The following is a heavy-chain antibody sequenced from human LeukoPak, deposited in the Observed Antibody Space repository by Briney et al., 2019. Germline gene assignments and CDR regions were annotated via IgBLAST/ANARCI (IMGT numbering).Heavy chain of an antibody. J-gene: IGHJ4*02. V-gene: IGHV1-2*02. CDR1: GYTFTGYF. CDR2: INPNSGGP. Sequence: ASVKVSCKASGYTFTGYFMHWVRQAPGQGLEWMGWINPNSGGPNYAQKFQGRVTMTRDTSISTAYMDLSGLRSDDTAVYYCARGPAYDSSGYLDYWGQGTLVTVSS. CDR3: ARGPAYDSSGYLDY. D-gene: IGHD3-22*01.